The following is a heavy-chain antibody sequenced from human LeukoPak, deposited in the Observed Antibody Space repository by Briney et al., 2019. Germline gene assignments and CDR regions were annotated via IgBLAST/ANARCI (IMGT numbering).Heavy chain of an antibody. CDR1: GITLSNYG. J-gene: IGHJ3*02. V-gene: IGHV3-23*01. D-gene: IGHD4-17*01. CDR3: AKVHYGDYEGDAFDI. Sequence: GGSLRLSCAVSGITLSNYGMSWVRQAPGKGLEWVAGISGSGGGTKYADSVKGRFTISRDNSKNTLYLQMNSLRAEDTAVYYCAKVHYGDYEGDAFDIWGQGTMVTVSS. CDR2: ISGSGGGT.